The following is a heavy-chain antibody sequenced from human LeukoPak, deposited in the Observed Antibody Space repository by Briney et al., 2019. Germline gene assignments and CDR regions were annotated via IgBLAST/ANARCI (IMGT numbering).Heavy chain of an antibody. CDR2: IRYDGSNK. CDR3: AKDHPPDSSGYYYHDY. Sequence: PGGSLRLSCAASGFIFSSYGMHWVRQAPGKGLEWVAFIRYDGSNKYYADSVKGRFTISRDNSKNTLYLQMNSLRAEDTAVYYCAKDHPPDSSGYYYHDYWGQGTLVTVSS. CDR1: GFIFSSYG. V-gene: IGHV3-30*02. D-gene: IGHD3-22*01. J-gene: IGHJ4*02.